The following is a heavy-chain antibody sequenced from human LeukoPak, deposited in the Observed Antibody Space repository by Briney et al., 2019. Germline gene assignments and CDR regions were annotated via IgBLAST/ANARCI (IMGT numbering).Heavy chain of an antibody. V-gene: IGHV3-66*01. Sequence: PGGSLRLSCAASEFTVSFDYMSWVRQAPGKGLEWVSIIYTGGSTHYADSVKGRFTISRDNSKNTLYLQMGSLRAEDMAVYYCAREYCTNGECYKRFDYWGQGTLVTVSS. D-gene: IGHD2-8*01. J-gene: IGHJ4*02. CDR3: AREYCTNGECYKRFDY. CDR2: IYTGGST. CDR1: EFTVSFDY.